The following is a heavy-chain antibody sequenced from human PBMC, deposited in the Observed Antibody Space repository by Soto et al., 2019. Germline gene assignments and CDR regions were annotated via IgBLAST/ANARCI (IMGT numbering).Heavy chain of an antibody. CDR2: ISYDGSNT. CDR3: AKEGGLSGSYYISSSYYFDY. V-gene: IGHV3-30*18. Sequence: PGGSLRLSCAASGFTFSTYSMNCVRQAPGKGLEWVAIISYDGSNTYYADSVKGRFTISRDNSKNTLYLQMNSLRAEDTSVYYCAKEGGLSGSYYISSSYYFDYWGQGTLVTVSS. J-gene: IGHJ4*02. D-gene: IGHD1-26*01. CDR1: GFTFSTYS.